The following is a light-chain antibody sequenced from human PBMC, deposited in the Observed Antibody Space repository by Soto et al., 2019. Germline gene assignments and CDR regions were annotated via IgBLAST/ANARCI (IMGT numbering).Light chain of an antibody. CDR3: QQYTSYMYT. CDR2: DVT. J-gene: IGKJ2*01. CDR1: QSINEY. V-gene: IGKV1-5*01. Sequence: DIQMTQSPSTLSASVGDRVTITCRASQSINEYLAWYQHKPGKAPKLLIYDVTTLGRGVPSRFSGSGSETEFTLTISSLQPDDFASYYCQQYTSYMYTFGQGTELRSN.